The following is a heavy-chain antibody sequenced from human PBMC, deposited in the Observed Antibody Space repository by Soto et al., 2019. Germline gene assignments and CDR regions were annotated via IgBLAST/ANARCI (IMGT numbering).Heavy chain of an antibody. CDR1: GGTFSSYT. J-gene: IGHJ4*02. CDR2: IIPILGIA. V-gene: IGHV1-69*08. D-gene: IGHD2-15*01. Sequence: QVQLVQSGAEVKKPGSSVKVSCKASGGTFSSYTISWVRQAPGQGLEWMGRIIPILGIANYAQKFQGRVKITADKSTSTAYMELSSLRSEDTAVYYCARDSNTLFAAFDYWGQGTLVTVSS. CDR3: ARDSNTLFAAFDY.